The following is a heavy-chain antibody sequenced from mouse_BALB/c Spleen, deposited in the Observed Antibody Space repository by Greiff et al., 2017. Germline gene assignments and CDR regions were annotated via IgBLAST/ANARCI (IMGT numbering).Heavy chain of an antibody. CDR1: GYSFTGYF. V-gene: IGHV1-20*02. CDR2: INPYNGDT. J-gene: IGHJ2*01. CDR3: ARDFYYFDY. Sequence: VQLQQSGPELVKPGASVKISCKASGYSFTGYFMNWVMQSHGKSLEWIGRINPYNGDTFYNQKFKGKATLTVDKSSSTAHMELRSLASEDSAVYYCARDFYYFDYWGQGTTLTVSS.